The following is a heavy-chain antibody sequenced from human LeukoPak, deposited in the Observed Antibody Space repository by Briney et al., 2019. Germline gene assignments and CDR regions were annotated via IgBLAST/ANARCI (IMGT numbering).Heavy chain of an antibody. CDR1: GFTFSSYA. V-gene: IGHV3-23*01. J-gene: IGHJ4*02. D-gene: IGHD3-16*02. CDR3: AKVGEYDYVWGSYRPYFDY. Sequence: PGGSLRLSCAASGFTFSSYAMTWVRYAPGKGLEWVSAISGGGGSTYHADSVKGRFTISRDNSKNTLYLQMNSLRAEDTAVYYCAKVGEYDYVWGSYRPYFDYWGQGTLVTVSS. CDR2: ISGGGGST.